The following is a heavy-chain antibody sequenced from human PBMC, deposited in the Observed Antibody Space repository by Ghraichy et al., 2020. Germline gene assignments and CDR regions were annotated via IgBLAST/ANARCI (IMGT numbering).Heavy chain of an antibody. Sequence: ASVKVSCKVSGYTLTELSMHWVRQAPGKGLEWMGGFDPEDGETIYAQKFQGRVTMTEDTSTDTAYMELSSLRSEDTAVYYCATARPRDGGMGRGAFDIWGQGTMVTVSS. V-gene: IGHV1-24*01. CDR1: GYTLTELS. CDR3: ATARPRDGGMGRGAFDI. CDR2: FDPEDGET. J-gene: IGHJ3*02. D-gene: IGHD5-24*01.